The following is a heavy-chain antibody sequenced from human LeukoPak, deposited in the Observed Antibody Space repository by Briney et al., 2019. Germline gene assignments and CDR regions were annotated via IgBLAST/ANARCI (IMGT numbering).Heavy chain of an antibody. D-gene: IGHD2-2*01. CDR3: ARAPIVVVPAASNWFDP. J-gene: IGHJ5*02. CDR1: GGSFSGYY. V-gene: IGHV4-34*01. Sequence: KPSETLSLTCAVYGGSFSGYYWSWIRQPPGKGLEWIGEINHSGSTNYNPSLKSRVTISVDTSKNQFSLKLSSVTAADTAVYYCARAPIVVVPAASNWFDPWGQGTLVTVSS. CDR2: INHSGST.